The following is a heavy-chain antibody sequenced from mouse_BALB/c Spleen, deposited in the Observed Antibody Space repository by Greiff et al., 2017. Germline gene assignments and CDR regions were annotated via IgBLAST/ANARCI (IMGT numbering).Heavy chain of an antibody. Sequence: VQLQQSGAELVKPGASVKLSCTASGFNIKDTYMHWVKQRPEQGLEWIGRIDPANGNTKYDPKFQGKATITADTSSNTAYLQLSSLTSEDTAVYYCARSYYGSSGFAYWGQGTLATVSA. D-gene: IGHD1-1*01. CDR1: GFNIKDTY. CDR2: IDPANGNT. V-gene: IGHV14-3*02. CDR3: ARSYYGSSGFAY. J-gene: IGHJ3*01.